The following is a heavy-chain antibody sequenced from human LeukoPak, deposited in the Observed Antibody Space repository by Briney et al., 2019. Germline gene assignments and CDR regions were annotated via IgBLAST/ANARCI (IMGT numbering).Heavy chain of an antibody. J-gene: IGHJ5*02. CDR3: ARGLRITMVRGVTNWFDP. V-gene: IGHV1-46*01. Sequence: ASVKVSCKASGYTFTSYYVHWVRQAPGQGLEWMGIINPSGGSTSYAQKFQGRVTMTRDTSTSTVYMELSSLRSEDTAVYYCARGLRITMVRGVTNWFDPWGQGTLVTVSS. D-gene: IGHD3-10*01. CDR1: GYTFTSYY. CDR2: INPSGGST.